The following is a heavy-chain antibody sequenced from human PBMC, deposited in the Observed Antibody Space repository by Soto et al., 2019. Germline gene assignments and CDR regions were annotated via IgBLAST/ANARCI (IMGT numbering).Heavy chain of an antibody. D-gene: IGHD1-26*01. Sequence: GGSLRLSCAVPGFTFSSYGIHWVRQAPGKGLEWVALISYDGGNEKYTESVKDRFTISRDDSHNVAYLQMSSLRTEDTAMYYCAKDRYSGTYPTDFDYWGQGSLVTVSS. CDR3: AKDRYSGTYPTDFDY. CDR2: ISYDGGNE. CDR1: GFTFSSYG. J-gene: IGHJ4*02. V-gene: IGHV3-30*18.